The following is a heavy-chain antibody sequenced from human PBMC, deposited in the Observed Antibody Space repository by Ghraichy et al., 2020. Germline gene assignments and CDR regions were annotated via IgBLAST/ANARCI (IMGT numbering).Heavy chain of an antibody. J-gene: IGHJ6*01. CDR2: ISSTTSYI. CDR3: ARGGGGGTPVLYHMDV. CDR1: GLMFSPNT. D-gene: IGHD2-15*01. V-gene: IGHV3-21*01. Sequence: GGSLRLSCVASGLMFSPNTMNWVRQAPGKGLEWVSSISSTTSYIYYADSVKGRFTISRDNAKNSLYLQMNSLRDEDTAVYYCARGGGGGTPVLYHMDVWGLGTTVTVSS.